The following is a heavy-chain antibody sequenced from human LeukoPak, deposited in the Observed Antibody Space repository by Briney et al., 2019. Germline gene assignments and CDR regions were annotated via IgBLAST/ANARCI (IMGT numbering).Heavy chain of an antibody. D-gene: IGHD4-17*01. Sequence: PGGSLRLSCAASGFTFRSYAMSWVRQAPGKGLEWVAVISYDGSNKYYADSVKGRFTISRDNSKNTLYLQMNSLRAEDTAVYYCARPPSYTTVTTFVRYHFDYWGQGTLVTVSS. CDR3: ARPPSYTTVTTFVRYHFDY. CDR2: ISYDGSNK. J-gene: IGHJ4*02. V-gene: IGHV3-30-3*01. CDR1: GFTFRSYA.